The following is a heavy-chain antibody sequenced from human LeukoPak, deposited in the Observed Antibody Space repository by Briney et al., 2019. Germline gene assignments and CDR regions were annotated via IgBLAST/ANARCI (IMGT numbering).Heavy chain of an antibody. J-gene: IGHJ4*02. CDR2: ISYDGSNK. D-gene: IGHD1-26*01. Sequence: PGGSLRLSCAASGFTFNNYAIHWVRQAPGKGLEWVAVISYDGSNKYYADSVKGLFTISRDNSKNTLYLQMNSLRAEDTAVYYCARSGNYSFDYWGQGTLVTVSS. V-gene: IGHV3-30-3*01. CDR1: GFTFNNYA. CDR3: ARSGNYSFDY.